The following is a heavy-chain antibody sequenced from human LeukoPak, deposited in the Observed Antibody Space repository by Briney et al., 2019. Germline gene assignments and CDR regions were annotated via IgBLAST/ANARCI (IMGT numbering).Heavy chain of an antibody. CDR2: VHSSGST. D-gene: IGHD3-9*01. Sequence: SETLSLTCTVSGGSISSFFWSWIRQPPGKRLEWIGYVHSSGSTKYNPSLKSRLIISVDMSKNQFSLKLRSVSVADTAVYYCARLAPGNYDILTGDPKVVFDYWGQGALVTVSS. V-gene: IGHV4-59*01. CDR1: GGSISSFF. CDR3: ARLAPGNYDILTGDPKVVFDY. J-gene: IGHJ4*02.